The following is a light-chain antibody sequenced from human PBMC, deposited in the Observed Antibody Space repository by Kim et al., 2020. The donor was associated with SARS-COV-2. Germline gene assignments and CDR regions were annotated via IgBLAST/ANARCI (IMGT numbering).Light chain of an antibody. CDR1: KLGDKN. Sequence: SVSPGKTASITCAGDKLGDKNACWYQQKPGQSPLLVIYQNNKRPSGMPARFSGFNSGNTATLTISETQAMDEADYYCQAWDSSTVVFGGGTQLTVL. V-gene: IGLV3-1*01. CDR2: QNN. J-gene: IGLJ2*01. CDR3: QAWDSSTVV.